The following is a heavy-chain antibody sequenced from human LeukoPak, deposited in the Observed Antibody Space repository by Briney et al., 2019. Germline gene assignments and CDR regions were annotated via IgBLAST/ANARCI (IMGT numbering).Heavy chain of an antibody. J-gene: IGHJ6*03. CDR2: IYYSGST. D-gene: IGHD2-2*01. V-gene: IGHV4-59*08. Sequence: PSETLSLTCTVPGGSISSYYWSWIRQPPGKGLEWIGYIYYSGSTNYNPSLKSRVTISVDTSKKQFSLKLSSVTAADTAVYYCARTPNRYCSSTSCYAGYYYMDVWGKGTTVTVS. CDR1: GGSISSYY. CDR3: ARTPNRYCSSTSCYAGYYYMDV.